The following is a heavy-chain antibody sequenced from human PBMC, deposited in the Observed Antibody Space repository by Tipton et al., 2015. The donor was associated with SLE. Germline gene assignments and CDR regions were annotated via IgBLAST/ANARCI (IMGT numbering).Heavy chain of an antibody. J-gene: IGHJ2*01. V-gene: IGHV4-30-4*01. CDR3: ARGYCRGGSCSYWYFDL. CDR2: IYYSGST. Sequence: TLSLTCTVSGGSIGSGDYYWSWIRQHPGKGLEWIGYIYYSGSTYYNPSLKSRVTISVETSKNQFSLKLSSVTAADTAVYYYARGYCRGGSCSYWYFDLWGRCTLVTVSS. D-gene: IGHD2-15*01. CDR1: GGSIGSGDYY.